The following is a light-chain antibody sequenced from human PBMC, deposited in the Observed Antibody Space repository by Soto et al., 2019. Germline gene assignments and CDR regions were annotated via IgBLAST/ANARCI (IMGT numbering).Light chain of an antibody. CDR3: HQSYSTPIWT. CDR1: QSISRD. V-gene: IGKV1-39*01. Sequence: DIQMTQSPSSLSASVGDRVTITCRASQSISRDLNWYQQKPGKAPKLLIYAASSLQSGVPSRFSGSGSGTDFTLTISSLQPADFATYYCHQSYSTPIWTFGQGTKVEIK. J-gene: IGKJ1*01. CDR2: AAS.